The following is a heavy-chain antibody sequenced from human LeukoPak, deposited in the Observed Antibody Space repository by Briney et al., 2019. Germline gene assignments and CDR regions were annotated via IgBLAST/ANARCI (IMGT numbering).Heavy chain of an antibody. D-gene: IGHD6-13*01. Sequence: SETLSLTCAVYGGSFSGYYWSWIRQPPGKGLEWIGEINHSGSTNYNPSLKSRITMSVDTSKNQFYLKLSSVTAADTAVYYCARVYYSSSYDYWYFDLWGRGTLVTVSS. V-gene: IGHV4-34*10. CDR1: GGSFSGYY. CDR3: ARVYYSSSYDYWYFDL. CDR2: INHSGST. J-gene: IGHJ2*01.